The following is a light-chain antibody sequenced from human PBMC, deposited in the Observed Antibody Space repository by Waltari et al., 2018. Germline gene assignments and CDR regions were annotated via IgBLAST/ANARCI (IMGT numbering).Light chain of an antibody. CDR1: QSVSSH. CDR2: AAS. J-gene: IGKJ1*01. V-gene: IGKV3-15*01. CDR3: QQYHDWWT. Sequence: ETAMTQSPATLSVSPGDSATLFCRASQSVSSHLAWYQQKPGQPPRRLIYAASTRAPGVPARGSGSGSGTEFTLTISSLQSEDSAFYYCQQYHDWWTFGLGTKLEIK.